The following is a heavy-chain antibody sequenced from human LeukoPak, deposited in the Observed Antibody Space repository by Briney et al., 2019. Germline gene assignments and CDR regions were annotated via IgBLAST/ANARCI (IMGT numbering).Heavy chain of an antibody. V-gene: IGHV1-69*13. CDR1: GGTFSSYA. J-gene: IGHJ4*02. CDR2: IIPIFGTA. D-gene: IGHD3-3*01. Sequence: SVKVSCKASGGTFSSYAISWVRQAPGQGLEWMGGIIPIFGTANYAQKFQGRVTITADESTSTAYMELSSLRSEDTAVYYCARDHCDFWSGYLNFDYWGQGTLVTVSS. CDR3: ARDHCDFWSGYLNFDY.